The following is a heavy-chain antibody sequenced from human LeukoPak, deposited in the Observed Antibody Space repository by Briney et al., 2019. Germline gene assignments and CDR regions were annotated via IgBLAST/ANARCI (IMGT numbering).Heavy chain of an antibody. Sequence: GGSLRLSCVVSGFTVSTNYMNWVRQAPGKGLDWVSVIYGGGSTYYADSVKDRFTISRDNSKNTLYLQMNSLRVGDTAVYYCAGGLFDMSTPFDYWGQGTLVTVSP. J-gene: IGHJ4*02. CDR1: GFTVSTNY. CDR2: IYGGGST. D-gene: IGHD3-9*01. V-gene: IGHV3-66*01. CDR3: AGGLFDMSTPFDY.